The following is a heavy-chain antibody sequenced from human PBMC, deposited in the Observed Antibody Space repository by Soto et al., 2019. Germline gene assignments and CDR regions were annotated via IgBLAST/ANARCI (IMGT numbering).Heavy chain of an antibody. CDR1: GYTFTSYA. D-gene: IGHD2-15*01. J-gene: IGHJ4*02. CDR3: ARALGVVTDDY. CDR2: INAGNGNT. Sequence: QVQLVQSGAEVKKPGASVKVSCKASGYTFTSYAMHWVRQAPGQRLEWMGWINAGNGNTKYSQKFQGRVTITRDTSTSTAYMELSSLRSEDTAVYYCARALGVVTDDYWGQGTLVTVSS. V-gene: IGHV1-3*01.